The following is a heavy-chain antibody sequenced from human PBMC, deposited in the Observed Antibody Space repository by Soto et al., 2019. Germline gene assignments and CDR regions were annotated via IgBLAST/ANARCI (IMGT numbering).Heavy chain of an antibody. J-gene: IGHJ6*02. CDR1: GFTVSSNY. Sequence: GGSLRLSCAASGFTVSSNYMSWVRQAPGKGLEWVSVIYSGGSTYYADSVKGRFTISRDNSKNTLYLQMNSLRAEDTAVYYCARDRGSSWSNYYYYYGMDVWGQGTTVTVSS. D-gene: IGHD6-13*01. CDR2: IYSGGST. V-gene: IGHV3-53*01. CDR3: ARDRGSSWSNYYYYYGMDV.